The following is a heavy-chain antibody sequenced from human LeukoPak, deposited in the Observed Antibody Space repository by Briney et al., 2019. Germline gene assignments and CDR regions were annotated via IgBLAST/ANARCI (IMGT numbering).Heavy chain of an antibody. CDR2: LSGSSLYT. V-gene: IGHV3-23*01. D-gene: IGHD4-23*01. CDR1: GFTFSDHY. Sequence: AGGSLRLSCAVSGFTFSDHYMDWVRQAPGKGLEWVSALSGSSLYTHYADSVKGRFTISRDNSKNTLYLQMNSLRVEDTAVYYCAKEGYGGNPPTSWGQGTLVSVSS. J-gene: IGHJ5*02. CDR3: AKEGYGGNPPTS.